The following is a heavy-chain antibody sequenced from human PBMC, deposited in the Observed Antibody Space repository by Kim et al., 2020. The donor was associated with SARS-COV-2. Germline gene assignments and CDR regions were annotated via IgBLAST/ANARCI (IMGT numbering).Heavy chain of an antibody. CDR3: AKAWATYYYGSGSYY. V-gene: IGHV3-23*01. D-gene: IGHD3-10*01. J-gene: IGHJ4*02. Sequence: AEAGKGRFNISRDNAKNTLYLQRNSRRGEDTAVYYCAKAWATYYYGSGSYYWGQGTLVTVSS.